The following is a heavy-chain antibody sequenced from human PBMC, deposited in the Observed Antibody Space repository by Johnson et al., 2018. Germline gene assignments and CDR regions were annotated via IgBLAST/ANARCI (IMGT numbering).Heavy chain of an antibody. D-gene: IGHD6-6*01. CDR2: RWYDGSNK. CDR3: ARPLYSSSWGLDYGMDV. Sequence: QVQLVESGGGVVQPGRSLRLSCAASGFTFSSYGMHWVRQAPGKGLEWVAVRWYDGSNKYYADSVKGRFTISRDNSKNTLYLQMNSLRAEDTAVYYCARPLYSSSWGLDYGMDVWGQGTTVTVSS. CDR1: GFTFSSYG. J-gene: IGHJ6*02. V-gene: IGHV3-33*01.